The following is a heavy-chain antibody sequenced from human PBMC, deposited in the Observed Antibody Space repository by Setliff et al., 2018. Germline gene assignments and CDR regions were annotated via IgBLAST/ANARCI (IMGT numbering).Heavy chain of an antibody. J-gene: IGHJ6*03. D-gene: IGHD1-1*01. CDR1: GGSMSSGTNY. Sequence: SETLSLTCTVSGGSMSSGTNYWSWIRQPAGRGLEWVGRVYCSVYSSGITSYNPSLKSRVTISMDTSKNQFSLELTSVTAADTAVYNCARESAGDESVRHLYYTDVWGRGTTVTVSS. CDR3: ARESAGDESVRHLYYTDV. CDR2: CSVYSSGIT. V-gene: IGHV4-61*02.